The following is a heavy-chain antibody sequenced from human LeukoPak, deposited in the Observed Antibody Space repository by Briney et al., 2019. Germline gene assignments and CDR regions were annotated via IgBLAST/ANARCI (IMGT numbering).Heavy chain of an antibody. D-gene: IGHD3-3*01. CDR2: IPYDGNNE. J-gene: IGHJ1*01. V-gene: IGHV3-30*18. CDR1: GFTFSSYG. CDR3: AKYSTSGLRFLEWFSH. Sequence: GRSLRLSCAASGFTFSSYGMHWVRQAPGKGLEWVAVIPYDGNNEYYADSVKGRFTISRDNSKNTLYLQMNGLRAEDTAVYYCAKYSTSGLRFLEWFSHWGQGTLVTVSS.